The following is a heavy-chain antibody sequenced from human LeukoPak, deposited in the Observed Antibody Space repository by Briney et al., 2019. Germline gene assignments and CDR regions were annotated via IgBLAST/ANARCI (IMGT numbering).Heavy chain of an antibody. CDR1: GYPLTELS. CDR3: VTANDDSRGYCWDFDY. D-gene: IGHD3-22*01. V-gene: IGHV1-24*01. CDR2: FDPEEDET. Sequence: GASVKVSCKVSGYPLTELSMHWVRQAPGKGLEWMGGFDPEEDETIYAQKFQGRVTMTEDTSTDTAYMELSSLRSEDTAVYYCVTANDDSRGYCWDFDYWGQGTLVTVSS. J-gene: IGHJ4*02.